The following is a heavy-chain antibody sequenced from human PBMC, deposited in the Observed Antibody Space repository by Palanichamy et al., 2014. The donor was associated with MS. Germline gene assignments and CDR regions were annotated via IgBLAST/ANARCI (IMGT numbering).Heavy chain of an antibody. V-gene: IGHV3-7*01. Sequence: EVQLVESGGSLVQPGGSLRLSCAASGFTFSSYWMSWVRQAPGRGLEWVANIKQDGSEKYYGGSVKGRVTISRDNAKNSLYLQMNSLRAEDTAVYYCARDRTDYGGNTRGDYWGQGTLVTASS. D-gene: IGHD4-23*01. CDR3: ARDRTDYGGNTRGDY. J-gene: IGHJ4*02. CDR1: GFTFSSYW. CDR2: IKQDGSEK.